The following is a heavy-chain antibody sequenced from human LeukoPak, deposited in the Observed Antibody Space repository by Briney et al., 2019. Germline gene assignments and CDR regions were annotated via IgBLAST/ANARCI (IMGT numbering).Heavy chain of an antibody. CDR2: IWYDGSNK. Sequence: GGSLRLSCAASGFTFSSYGMHWVRQAPGKGLEWVAVIWYDGSNKYYADSVKGRFTISRDNSKNTLYLQMNSLRAEDTAVYYCARFSNTHDAFDIWGQGTMVTVSS. CDR3: ARFSNTHDAFDI. CDR1: GFTFSSYG. J-gene: IGHJ3*02. V-gene: IGHV3-33*01. D-gene: IGHD2-15*01.